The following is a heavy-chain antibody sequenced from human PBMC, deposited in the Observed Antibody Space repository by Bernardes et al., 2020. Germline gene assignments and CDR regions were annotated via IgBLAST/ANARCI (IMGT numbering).Heavy chain of an antibody. CDR3: ARDHKDYDILTGYYGGKYFDY. V-gene: IGHV1-18*01. CDR2: ISAYNGNT. J-gene: IGHJ4*02. CDR1: GYTFTSYA. D-gene: IGHD3-9*01. Sequence: ASVKVSCKASGYTFTSYAISWVRQAHGQGLEWMGWISAYNGNTNYAPKLQGRVTMTTDTSTSTAYMELRSLRSDDAAVYSCARDHKDYDILTGYYGGKYFDYWGQGTLVTVSS.